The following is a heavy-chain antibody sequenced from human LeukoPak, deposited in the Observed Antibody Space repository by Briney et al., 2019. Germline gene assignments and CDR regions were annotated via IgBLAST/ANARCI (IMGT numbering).Heavy chain of an antibody. CDR1: GYTFTSYA. J-gene: IGHJ4*02. Sequence: ASVKVSCKASGYTFTSYAMNWVRQAPGQGLEWMGWINTNTGNPTYALGFTGRFVFSLDTSVSTAYLQISSLKAEDTAVYYCARAGYSSSWLLYYFDYWGQGTLVTVSS. CDR3: ARAGYSSSWLLYYFDY. V-gene: IGHV7-4-1*02. CDR2: INTNTGNP. D-gene: IGHD6-13*01.